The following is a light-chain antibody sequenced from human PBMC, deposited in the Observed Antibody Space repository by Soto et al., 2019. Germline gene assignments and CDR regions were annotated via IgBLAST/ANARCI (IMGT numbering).Light chain of an antibody. CDR1: QSIHTS. V-gene: IGKV3-11*01. J-gene: IGKJ5*01. CDR2: DST. Sequence: VLTHSPATLSLSPCAGAPLSFSASQSIHTSLAWYQQKPGQPPRLVVYDSTLRANGVPDRFGGSRSGTEFTLTINNLEPEDFAVYYCQQRNVWPPITFGQGTRLEIK. CDR3: QQRNVWPPIT.